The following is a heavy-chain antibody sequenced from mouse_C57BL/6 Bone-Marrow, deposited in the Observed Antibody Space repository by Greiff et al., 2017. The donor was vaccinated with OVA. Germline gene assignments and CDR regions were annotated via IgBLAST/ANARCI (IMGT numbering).Heavy chain of an antibody. CDR3: ARLGDYYGSFAD. Sequence: QVQLQQPGAELVMPGASVKLSCKASGYTFTSYWMHWVKQRPGQGLEWIGEIDPSDSYTNYNQKFKGKSTLTVDKSSSTAYMQLSSLTSEDSAVYYCARLGDYYGSFADWGQGTLVTVSA. CDR2: IDPSDSYT. V-gene: IGHV1-69*01. D-gene: IGHD1-1*01. J-gene: IGHJ3*01. CDR1: GYTFTSYW.